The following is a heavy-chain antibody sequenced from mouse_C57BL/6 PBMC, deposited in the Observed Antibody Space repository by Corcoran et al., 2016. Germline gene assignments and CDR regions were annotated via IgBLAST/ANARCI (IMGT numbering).Heavy chain of an antibody. D-gene: IGHD3-2*02. Sequence: QIQLVQSGPELKKPGETVKISCKASGYTFTTYGMSWVKQAPGKGLKWMGWINTYSGVPTYADDFKGRFAFSLETSASTAYLQINNLKNEDTATYFCARDSSGYGYWGQGTLVTVSA. V-gene: IGHV9-3*01. CDR2: INTYSGVP. CDR3: ARDSSGYGY. J-gene: IGHJ3*01. CDR1: GYTFTTYG.